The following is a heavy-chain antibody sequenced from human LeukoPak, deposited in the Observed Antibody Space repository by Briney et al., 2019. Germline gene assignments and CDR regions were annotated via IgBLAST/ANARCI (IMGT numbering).Heavy chain of an antibody. CDR3: AREDCSGGSCYLGY. D-gene: IGHD2-15*01. V-gene: IGHV3-21*01. Sequence: PGGPLRLSCAASGFTFSSYSMNWVRQAPGKGLEWVSSISSSSSYIYYADSVKGRFTISRDNAKNSLYLQMNSLRAEDTAVYYCAREDCSGGSCYLGYWGQGTLVTVST. CDR1: GFTFSSYS. J-gene: IGHJ4*02. CDR2: ISSSSSYI.